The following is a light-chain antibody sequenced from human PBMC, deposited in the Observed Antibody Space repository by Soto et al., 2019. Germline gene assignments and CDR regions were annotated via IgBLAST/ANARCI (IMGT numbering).Light chain of an antibody. V-gene: IGKV3-11*01. J-gene: IGKJ4*01. CDR1: QSVSTF. CDR2: DAS. CDR3: QQRSNWPLT. Sequence: EIALTQSPATVSLSPGERATLSCRASQSVSTFLAWYQQKPGQAPRLLIYDASNRATGIPARFSGSGSGTDFILTISSLEPEDFAVYYCQQRSNWPLTFGGGTKVEIK.